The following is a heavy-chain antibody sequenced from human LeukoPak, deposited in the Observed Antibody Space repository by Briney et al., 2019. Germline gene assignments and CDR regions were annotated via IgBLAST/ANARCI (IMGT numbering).Heavy chain of an antibody. Sequence: GESLQISCKGSGYSFTSYWIGWVRPMPGKGLEWMGIIYPGDSDTRYSPSFQGQVTISADKSISTAYLQWSSLKASDTAMYYCARHDAAVATGMDVWGQGTTVTVSS. D-gene: IGHD6-19*01. CDR3: ARHDAAVATGMDV. V-gene: IGHV5-51*01. CDR1: GYSFTSYW. J-gene: IGHJ6*02. CDR2: IYPGDSDT.